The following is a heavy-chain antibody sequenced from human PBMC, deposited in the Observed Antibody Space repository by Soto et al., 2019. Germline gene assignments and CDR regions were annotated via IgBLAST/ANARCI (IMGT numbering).Heavy chain of an antibody. CDR1: GGTFSSYA. V-gene: IGHV1-69*13. CDR2: IIPIFGTA. Sequence: SVKVSCKASGGTFSSYAISWARQAPGQGLEWMGGIIPIFGTANYAQKFQGRVTITADESTSTAYMELSSLRSEDTAVYYCARREVAARPGSYYYYGMDVWGQGTTVTVS. J-gene: IGHJ6*02. D-gene: IGHD6-6*01. CDR3: ARREVAARPGSYYYYGMDV.